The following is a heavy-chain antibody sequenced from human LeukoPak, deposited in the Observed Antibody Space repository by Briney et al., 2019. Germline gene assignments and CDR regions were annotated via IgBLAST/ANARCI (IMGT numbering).Heavy chain of an antibody. CDR2: IYTSGST. CDR3: ARTKTQRGYSGYDSDY. D-gene: IGHD5-12*01. J-gene: IGHJ4*02. V-gene: IGHV4-61*02. CDR1: GGSISSGSYY. Sequence: SQTLSLTCTVSGGSISSGSYYWSWIRQPAGKGLEWIGRIYTSGSTNYNPSLKSRVTISVDTSKNQFCLKLSSVTAADTAVYYSARTKTQRGYSGYDSDYWGQGTLVTVSS.